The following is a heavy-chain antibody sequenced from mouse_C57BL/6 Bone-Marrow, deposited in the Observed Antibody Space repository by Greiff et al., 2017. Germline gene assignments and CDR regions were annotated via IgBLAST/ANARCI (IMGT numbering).Heavy chain of an antibody. CDR2: IDPSDSYT. V-gene: IGHV1-69*01. CDR1: GYTFTSYW. Sequence: QVQLQQPGAELVMPGASVKLSCKASGYTFTSYWMHWVKQRPGQGLEWIGEIDPSDSYTNYNQKFKGKSTLTVDKSSSTAYMQLSSLTSEDSAVYYCARCPLYINNVYAMDYWGQGTSVTVSS. J-gene: IGHJ4*01. CDR3: ARCPLYINNVYAMDY. D-gene: IGHD2-5*01.